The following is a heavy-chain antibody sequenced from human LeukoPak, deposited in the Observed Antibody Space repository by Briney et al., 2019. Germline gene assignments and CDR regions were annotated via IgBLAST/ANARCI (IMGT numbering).Heavy chain of an antibody. V-gene: IGHV4-30-4*01. Sequence: SQTLSLTCTVSVDSIPSGAYCLIWIRQHPGKGLEWLGHIYDSGSTNYNPSLKSRVTISVDTSKNQFSLKLSSVTAADTAVYYCARRYYYYMDVWGKGTTVTVSS. J-gene: IGHJ6*03. CDR2: IYDSGST. CDR1: VDSIPSGAYC. CDR3: ARRYYYYMDV.